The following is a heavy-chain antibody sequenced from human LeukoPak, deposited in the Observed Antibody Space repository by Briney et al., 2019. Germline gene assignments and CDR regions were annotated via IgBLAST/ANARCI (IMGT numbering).Heavy chain of an antibody. Sequence: ASVKVSCKASGYTFTSYDINWVRQATGQGLEWMGWMNPSGNTGYAQKFQGRVTITRNTSISTAYMELSSLTSEDTAVYYCARVTYSSPDYWGQGTLVTGSS. CDR3: ARVTYSSPDY. CDR1: GYTFTSYD. J-gene: IGHJ4*02. V-gene: IGHV1-8*01. D-gene: IGHD6-13*01. CDR2: MNPSGNT.